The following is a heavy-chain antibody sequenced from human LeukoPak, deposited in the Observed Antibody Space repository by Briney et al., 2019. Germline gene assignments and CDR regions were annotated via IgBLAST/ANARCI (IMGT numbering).Heavy chain of an antibody. J-gene: IGHJ4*02. V-gene: IGHV3-33*01. Sequence: GRSLRLSCAASGFSFSTYGMHWVRQAPDKGVEWVAVIWYDGSIKYYADSVKGRFTISRDNSENTLYLQMNSLRVEDTGVFYCARAVGPFDYWGPGTLVTVSS. CDR3: ARAVGPFDY. CDR2: IWYDGSIK. D-gene: IGHD4-23*01. CDR1: GFSFSTYG.